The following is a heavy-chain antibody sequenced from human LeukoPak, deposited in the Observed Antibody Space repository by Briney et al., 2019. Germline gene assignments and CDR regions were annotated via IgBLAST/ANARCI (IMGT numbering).Heavy chain of an antibody. CDR2: IYYSGST. CDR1: GGSLSSSSYY. D-gene: IGHD1-26*01. V-gene: IGHV4-39*07. CDR3: ARDVGY. J-gene: IGHJ3*01. Sequence: SETLSLTCTVSGGSLSSSSYYWGWIRQPPGKGLEWIGSIYYSGSTYYNPPLKSRVTISVDTSKNQFSLKLSSVTAADTAVYYCARDVGYWGQGTMVTVSS.